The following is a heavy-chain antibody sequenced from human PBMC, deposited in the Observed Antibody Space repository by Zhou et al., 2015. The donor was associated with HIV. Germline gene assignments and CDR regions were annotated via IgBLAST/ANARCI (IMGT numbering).Heavy chain of an antibody. Sequence: QVQLVQSGAEEKKPGASVKVSCKASGYTFTSYAMHWVRQAPGQRLEWMGWINAGNGNTKYSQKFQGRVTITRDTSASTAYMELSSLRSEDTAVYYCARGDSSGWYYFDYWGQGTLVTVSS. CDR1: GYTFTSYA. CDR2: INAGNGNT. CDR3: ARGDSSGWYYFDY. D-gene: IGHD6-19*01. V-gene: IGHV1-3*05. J-gene: IGHJ4*02.